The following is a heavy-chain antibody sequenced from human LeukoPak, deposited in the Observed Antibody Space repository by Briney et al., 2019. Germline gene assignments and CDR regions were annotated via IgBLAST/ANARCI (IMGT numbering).Heavy chain of an antibody. J-gene: IGHJ4*02. CDR2: IYYTGST. Sequence: SETLSLTCSVAGGSISSLYWSWIRQPPGKGLEWIGYIYYTGSTNYNPSLKSRVTMFVDMSKNQFSLRLSSVTAADTAVYYCARHRAYSSSSPSDYWGQGTLVTVSS. CDR1: GGSISSLY. CDR3: ARHRAYSSSSPSDY. V-gene: IGHV4-59*08. D-gene: IGHD6-6*01.